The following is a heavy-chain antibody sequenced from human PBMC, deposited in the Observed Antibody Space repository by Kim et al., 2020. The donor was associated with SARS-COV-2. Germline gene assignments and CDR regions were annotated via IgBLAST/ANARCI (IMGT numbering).Heavy chain of an antibody. CDR1: GVSFSGYH. V-gene: IGHV4-34*01. CDR2: INHSGTT. D-gene: IGHD2-2*02. CDR3: AIGRAGVVPSPILGIGPYYEYYAMDV. J-gene: IGHJ6*02. Sequence: SETLSLTCAVYGVSFSGYHWTWIRQPPGKGLEWIGEINHSGTTNCNPSSKSRVTISLDTSKNQFSLKLRSVTAADTAVYYCAIGRAGVVPSPILGIGPYYEYYAMDVWGQGTTVTVSS.